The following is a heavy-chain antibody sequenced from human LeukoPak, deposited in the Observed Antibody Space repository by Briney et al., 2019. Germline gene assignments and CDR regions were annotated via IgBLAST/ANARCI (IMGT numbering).Heavy chain of an antibody. CDR3: ARDMAAAPYNWFDP. V-gene: IGHV4-59*12. Sequence: SETLSLTCTVSGGSISSYYWSWIRQPPGKGLEWIGYIYYSGSTNYNPSLKSRVTISVDTSKNQFSLKLTSVTAADTAVYYYARDMAAAPYNWFDPWGQGTLVTVSS. CDR1: GGSISSYY. J-gene: IGHJ5*02. CDR2: IYYSGST. D-gene: IGHD6-13*01.